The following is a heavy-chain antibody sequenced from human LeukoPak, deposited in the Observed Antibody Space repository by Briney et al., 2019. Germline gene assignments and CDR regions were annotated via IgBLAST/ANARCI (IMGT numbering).Heavy chain of an antibody. CDR2: INHDGTST. J-gene: IGHJ6*04. V-gene: IGHV3-74*01. CDR3: ARSTVLDV. D-gene: IGHD2-2*01. Sequence: GWALRLSCAASGFTLSRYWMHWVRQAPGKGLVWVSRINHDGTSTNYADFVKGRFTISRDNAKNTLSLQMDSLRAEDTGVYFCARSTVLDVWGKGTTVTVSS. CDR1: GFTLSRYW.